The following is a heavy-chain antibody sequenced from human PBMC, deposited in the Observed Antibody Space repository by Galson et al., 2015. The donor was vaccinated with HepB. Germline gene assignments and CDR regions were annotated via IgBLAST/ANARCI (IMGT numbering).Heavy chain of an antibody. CDR3: AKDQNFWSGYYRVNIDY. CDR1: GFTFRSHG. J-gene: IGHJ4*02. Sequence: SLRLSCAASGFTFRSHGMYWVRQAPGKGLEWVALISYDGKKKDYGDSVKGRFTVSRDNSRNTLYLQMNNLSAEDTAVYYCAKDQNFWSGYYRVNIDYWGQGTLVTLSS. CDR2: ISYDGKKK. V-gene: IGHV3-30*18. D-gene: IGHD3-3*01.